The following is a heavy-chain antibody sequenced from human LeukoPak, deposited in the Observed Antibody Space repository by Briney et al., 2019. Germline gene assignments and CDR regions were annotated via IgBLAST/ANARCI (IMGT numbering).Heavy chain of an antibody. Sequence: GGSLRLSCAASGFTVSRKYMSWVRQAPGKGLEWVSVIHSGGTTYYADSVKGRFTISRDNSKNTLYLQMNSLRAEDTAVYYCASEHIVARGVDYWGQGTLVTVSS. CDR1: GFTVSRKY. CDR3: ASEHIVARGVDY. D-gene: IGHD5-12*01. J-gene: IGHJ4*02. V-gene: IGHV3-66*01. CDR2: IHSGGTT.